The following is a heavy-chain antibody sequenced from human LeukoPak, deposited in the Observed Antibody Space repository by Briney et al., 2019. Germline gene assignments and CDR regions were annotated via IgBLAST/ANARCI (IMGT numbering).Heavy chain of an antibody. CDR3: ARNAATRRSYFDY. J-gene: IGHJ4*02. Sequence: SETLSLTCTVSGGSISSAIYYWGWVRQPPGKGLECIGNVYYIGTPSYNPSLKSRVTISVDTSKNQFSLTLSSVTAADTAVYYCARNAATRRSYFDYWGQGILVTVSS. V-gene: IGHV4-39*01. D-gene: IGHD6-6*01. CDR1: GGSISSAIYY. CDR2: VYYIGTP.